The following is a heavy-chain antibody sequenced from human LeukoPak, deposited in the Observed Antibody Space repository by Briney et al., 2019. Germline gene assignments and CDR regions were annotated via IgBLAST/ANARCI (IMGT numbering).Heavy chain of an antibody. D-gene: IGHD4-23*01. Sequence: PGGSLRLSCAASGFTFSSYSMNWVRQAPGKGLEWVSYISSSSSTIYYADSVKGRFTVSRDNSQNTLFLQINSLRTEDTAVYYCAKALVTTLINTYQIDFWGQGTLVTVSS. CDR1: GFTFSSYS. V-gene: IGHV3-48*01. J-gene: IGHJ4*02. CDR3: AKALVTTLINTYQIDF. CDR2: ISSSSSTI.